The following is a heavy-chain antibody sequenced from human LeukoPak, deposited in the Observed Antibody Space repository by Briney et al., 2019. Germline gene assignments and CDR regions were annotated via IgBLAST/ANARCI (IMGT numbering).Heavy chain of an antibody. CDR3: TTDLDY. V-gene: IGHV3-15*01. CDR1: GFIFSDVW. Sequence: GGSLRLSCAGSGFIFSDVWMSWVRQAPGKGLEWVARIKTKAEGGTIDYAAPVKGGFIISRDDSEKRLDLQMSSLKNEDTGVYYCTTDLDYWGQGTLVTVSS. CDR2: IKTKAEGGTI. J-gene: IGHJ4*02.